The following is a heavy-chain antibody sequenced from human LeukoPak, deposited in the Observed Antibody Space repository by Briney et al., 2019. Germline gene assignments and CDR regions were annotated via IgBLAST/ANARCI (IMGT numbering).Heavy chain of an antibody. D-gene: IGHD5-18*01. CDR1: GGSISSDY. CDR3: ARSVGFLDTAMSYFDY. CDR2: IYYSGST. J-gene: IGHJ4*02. V-gene: IGHV4-59*01. Sequence: SETLSLTCTVSGGSISSDYWSWIRQPPGKGLEWIGYIYYSGSTNYNPSLKSRVTISVDTSKNQFSLKLSSVTAADTAVYYCARSVGFLDTAMSYFDYWGQGTLVTVSS.